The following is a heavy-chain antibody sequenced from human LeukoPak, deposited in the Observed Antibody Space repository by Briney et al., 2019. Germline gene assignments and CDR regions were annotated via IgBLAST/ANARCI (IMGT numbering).Heavy chain of an antibody. CDR2: IYYSGST. Sequence: PSETLSLTCTVSGGSISSGDYYWSWIRQPPGKGLERIGYIYYSGSTYYNPSLKSRVTISVDTSKNQFSLKLSSVTAADTAVYYCASIPKSGYFQHWGQGTLVTVSS. CDR1: GGSISSGDYY. D-gene: IGHD2-2*02. J-gene: IGHJ1*01. V-gene: IGHV4-30-4*08. CDR3: ASIPKSGYFQH.